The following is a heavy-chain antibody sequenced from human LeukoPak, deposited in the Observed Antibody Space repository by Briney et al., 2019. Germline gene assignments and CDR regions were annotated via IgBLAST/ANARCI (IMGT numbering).Heavy chain of an antibody. Sequence: GGSLRLSCAASGFILSTHGMHWVRQAPGKGLEWVAGMWYDGSREDYADSVKGRFTISRDVSKNTLNLQMNSLRVEDTAMFYCARDLSFGSLDFRGQGTLVTVSS. CDR3: ARDLSFGSLDF. CDR1: GFILSTHG. D-gene: IGHD1-26*01. CDR2: MWYDGSRE. V-gene: IGHV3-33*01. J-gene: IGHJ4*02.